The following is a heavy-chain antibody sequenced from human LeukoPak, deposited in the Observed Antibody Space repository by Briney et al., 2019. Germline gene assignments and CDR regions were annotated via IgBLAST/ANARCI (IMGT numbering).Heavy chain of an antibody. CDR1: GGSFSGYY. Sequence: SETLSLTCAVYGGSFSGYYWSWIRQPPGKGPEWIGEINHSGSTNYNPSLKSRVTISVDTSKNQFSLKLSSVTAADTAVYYCARGPYSSGWYVGGGFDYWGQGTLVTVSS. CDR2: INHSGST. V-gene: IGHV4-34*01. CDR3: ARGPYSSGWYVGGGFDY. J-gene: IGHJ4*02. D-gene: IGHD6-19*01.